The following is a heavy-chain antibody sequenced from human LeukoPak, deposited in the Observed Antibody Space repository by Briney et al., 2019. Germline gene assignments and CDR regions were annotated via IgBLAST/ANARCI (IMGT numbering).Heavy chain of an antibody. CDR1: GGSISSSSYY. J-gene: IGHJ5*02. CDR3: ARGCSSTSCFDP. D-gene: IGHD2-2*01. Sequence: PSETLSLTCTVSGGSISSSSYYWGWIRQPPGKGLEWIGSIYYSGSTYYNPSLKSRVTISVDTSKNQFSLKLSSVTAADTAVYYCARGCSSTSCFDPRGQGTLVTVSS. V-gene: IGHV4-39*07. CDR2: IYYSGST.